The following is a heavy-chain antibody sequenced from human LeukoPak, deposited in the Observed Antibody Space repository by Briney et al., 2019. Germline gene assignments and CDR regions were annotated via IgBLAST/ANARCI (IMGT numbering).Heavy chain of an antibody. CDR1: GFTFSSYA. CDR2: ISGSGGST. Sequence: GGPLRLSCAASGFTFSSYAMSWVRQAPGKGLEWVSGISGSGGSTYSADSVKGRFTISRDNSKNTLYLQMNSLRAEDTAVYYCARDTVAGTAYYYGMDVWGQGTTVTVSS. D-gene: IGHD6-19*01. J-gene: IGHJ6*02. CDR3: ARDTVAGTAYYYGMDV. V-gene: IGHV3-23*01.